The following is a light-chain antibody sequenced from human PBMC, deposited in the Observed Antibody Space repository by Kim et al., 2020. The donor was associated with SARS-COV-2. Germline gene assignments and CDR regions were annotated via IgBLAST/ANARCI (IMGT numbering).Light chain of an antibody. V-gene: IGLV3-1*01. CDR1: KLGDKY. CDR2: QDT. J-gene: IGLJ2*01. CDR3: QTWDSSTPVV. Sequence: SYELTQPPSVSVSPGQTASITCSGDKLGDKYASWYQQKSGQSPVLVIYQDTKRPSGIPERFSGSNSGNTATLTISGTQAMDEADYYCQTWDSSTPVVFGGGTKVTVL.